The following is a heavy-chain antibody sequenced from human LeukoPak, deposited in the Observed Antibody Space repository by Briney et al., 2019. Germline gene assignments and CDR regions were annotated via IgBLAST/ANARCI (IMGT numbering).Heavy chain of an antibody. Sequence: GGSLRLSCAASGFTVSSNYMSWVRQAPGKGLEWVSVIYSGGSTYYADSVKGRFTISRDNSKNTLYLQMNSLRAEDTAVYYCASCSTYEGYFDYWGQGPLVTVSS. D-gene: IGHD2-21*01. CDR2: IYSGGST. V-gene: IGHV3-53*01. CDR3: ASCSTYEGYFDY. CDR1: GFTVSSNY. J-gene: IGHJ4*02.